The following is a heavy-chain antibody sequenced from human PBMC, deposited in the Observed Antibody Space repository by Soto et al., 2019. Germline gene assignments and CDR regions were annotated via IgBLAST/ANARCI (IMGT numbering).Heavy chain of an antibody. CDR1: ADSISSYY. V-gene: IGHV4-59*01. J-gene: IGHJ4*02. CDR3: ARSDGRY. CDR2: IYYTGST. Sequence: SETLSLTCTISADSISSYYWTWIRQPPGKGLEWIGFIYYTGSTTYNPSLKSRVIISVATSKNQFSLKLSSVTAADTAVYYCARSDGRYWGQGTLVTVSS.